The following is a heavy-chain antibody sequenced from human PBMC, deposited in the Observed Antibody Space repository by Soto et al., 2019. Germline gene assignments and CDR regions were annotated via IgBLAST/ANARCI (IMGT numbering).Heavy chain of an antibody. J-gene: IGHJ4*02. CDR3: PRGAGGNFYFDY. CDR1: GGSINRGGYY. Sequence: QVQLQESGPGLGKPSQTLSLTCTVSGGSINRGGYYWTWIRQHPGKGLEWIGSVYYSGSTNYNPSLKSRVTISVDTSKNQFSLKLSSVSAADTAVYYCPRGAGGNFYFDYWGQGTLVTVSS. D-gene: IGHD2-21*02. V-gene: IGHV4-31*03. CDR2: VYYSGST.